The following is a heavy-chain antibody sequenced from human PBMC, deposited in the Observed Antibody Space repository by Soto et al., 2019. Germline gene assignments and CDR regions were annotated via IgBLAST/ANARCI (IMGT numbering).Heavy chain of an antibody. CDR3: ARARCSGGSCYPYYFDY. Sequence: QVQLVQSGAEVKKPGSSVKVSCKASGGTFSSYAISWVRQAPGQGLEWMGGIIPISGTANYAQKFQGRVTITADESTSTAYMELSSLRSEDTAVYYCARARCSGGSCYPYYFDYWGQGTLVTVSS. CDR2: IIPISGTA. CDR1: GGTFSSYA. V-gene: IGHV1-69*01. J-gene: IGHJ4*02. D-gene: IGHD2-15*01.